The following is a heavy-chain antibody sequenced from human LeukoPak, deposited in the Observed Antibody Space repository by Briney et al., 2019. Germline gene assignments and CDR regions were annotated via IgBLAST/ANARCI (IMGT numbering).Heavy chain of an antibody. CDR1: GGSISSGGYS. D-gene: IGHD3-22*01. J-gene: IGHJ4*02. Sequence: TSQTLSLTCAVSGGSISSGGYSWSWIRQPPGKGLEWIGYIYHSGSTYYNPSLKSRVTISVDRSKNQFSLKLSSVTAADTAVYYCARGRSMYYYDSSGYPITFFDYWGQGTLVTVSS. CDR3: ARGRSMYYYDSSGYPITFFDY. V-gene: IGHV4-30-2*01. CDR2: IYHSGST.